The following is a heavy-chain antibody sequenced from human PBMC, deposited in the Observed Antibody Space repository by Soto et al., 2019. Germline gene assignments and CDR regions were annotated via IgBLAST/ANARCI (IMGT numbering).Heavy chain of an antibody. CDR3: ARPYEFWSGYYTGGFDP. V-gene: IGHV1-69*01. D-gene: IGHD3-3*01. CDR1: GGTFSSYA. J-gene: IGHJ5*02. Sequence: QVQLVQSGAEVRKPGSSVKVSCKASGGTFSSYAISWVRQAPGQGLEWMGGIIPIFGTANYAQKFQGRVTITADESTSTAYMELSSLRPEDTAVYYCARPYEFWSGYYTGGFDPWGQGTLVTVSS. CDR2: IIPIFGTA.